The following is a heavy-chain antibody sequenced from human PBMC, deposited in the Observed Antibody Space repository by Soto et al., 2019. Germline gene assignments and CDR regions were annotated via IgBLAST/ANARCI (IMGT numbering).Heavy chain of an antibody. D-gene: IGHD6-13*01. J-gene: IGHJ5*02. V-gene: IGHV4-31*03. Sequence: PSETLSLTCTVSGGSISSGAYYWSWFRQHPGKGLEWIGSIYHSGTTYYNPSLKSRITTSIDTSKNQFSLKLSSVSAAETAVYYCARARGAAAVTWWFHXWGQGTLVTVSX. CDR2: IYHSGTT. CDR1: GGSISSGAYY. CDR3: ARARGAAAVTWWFHX.